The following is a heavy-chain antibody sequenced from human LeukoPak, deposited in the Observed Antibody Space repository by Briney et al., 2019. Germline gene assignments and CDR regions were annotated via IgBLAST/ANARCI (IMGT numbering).Heavy chain of an antibody. CDR1: GFTFSSYA. Sequence: GGSLRLSCAASGFTFSSYAMSWVRQAPGKGLEWVSAISGSGGSTYYADSVKGRFTISRDNAKNSLYLQMNSLTAEDTAVYYCARTPYCGGDCSSAEYFQHWGQGTLVTVSS. D-gene: IGHD2-21*02. V-gene: IGHV3-23*01. CDR3: ARTPYCGGDCSSAEYFQH. CDR2: ISGSGGST. J-gene: IGHJ1*01.